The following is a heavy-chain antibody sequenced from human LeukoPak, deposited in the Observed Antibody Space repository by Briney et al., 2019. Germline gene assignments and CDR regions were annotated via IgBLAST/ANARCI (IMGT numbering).Heavy chain of an antibody. CDR2: IFNSDGST. V-gene: IGHV3-23*01. CDR1: GFPFSTYD. CDR3: AKGAHFDY. J-gene: IGHJ4*02. Sequence: GGSLRLSCAASGFPFSTYDMSWGRQAPGKGLEWVSVIFNSDGSTYYADSVKGRFTISRDNSKNTLYLQMNSLRAEDTAVYYRAKGAHFDYWGQGTLVTVSS.